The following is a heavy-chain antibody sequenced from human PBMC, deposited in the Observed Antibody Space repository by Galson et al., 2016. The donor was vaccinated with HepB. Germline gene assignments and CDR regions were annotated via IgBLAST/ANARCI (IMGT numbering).Heavy chain of an antibody. CDR2: ISVSSSST. Sequence: SLRLSCAASGFTFSDYYMSWIRQAPGKGLEWLSHISVSSSSTNYADSVKGRFTISRDNAKKSLYLQMNSLRTEDAAVYYCARDLSFGGGSTWYDVMDVWGQGTTVTVSS. V-gene: IGHV3-11*05. CDR1: GFTFSDYY. CDR3: ARDLSFGGGSTWYDVMDV. J-gene: IGHJ6*02. D-gene: IGHD3-10*01.